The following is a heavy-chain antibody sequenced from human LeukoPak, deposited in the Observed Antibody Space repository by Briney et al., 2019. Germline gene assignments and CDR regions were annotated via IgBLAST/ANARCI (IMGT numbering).Heavy chain of an antibody. D-gene: IGHD3-22*01. CDR1: GFTFSSYG. CDR2: IRYDGSNK. J-gene: IGHJ4*02. Sequence: GGSLRLSCAASGFTFSSYGTHWVRPAPGKGLGWVAFIRYDGSNKYYADSGKGRFTICRDNSKNTLYLQMNSLRAEETAVFYCEKDRASSGYYDYWGQGTLVTVSS. CDR3: EKDRASSGYYDY. V-gene: IGHV3-30*02.